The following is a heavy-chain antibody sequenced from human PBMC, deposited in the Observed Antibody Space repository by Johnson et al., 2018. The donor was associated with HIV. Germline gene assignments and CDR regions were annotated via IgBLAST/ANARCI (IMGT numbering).Heavy chain of an antibody. J-gene: IGHJ3*02. Sequence: VQLVESGGGVVQPGGSLRLSCAASGFTFSSYAMSWVRQAPGKGLQWVSDISGSGGSTYYADYVKGRFTISRDNSKNTLYLQMNSLRAEYTAVYYCARKTPAHAFDIWGQGTMVTVSS. CDR1: GFTFSSYA. V-gene: IGHV3-23*04. CDR2: ISGSGGST. D-gene: IGHD4-23*01. CDR3: ARKTPAHAFDI.